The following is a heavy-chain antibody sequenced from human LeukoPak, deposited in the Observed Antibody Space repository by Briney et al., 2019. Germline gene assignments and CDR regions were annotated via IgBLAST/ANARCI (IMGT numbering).Heavy chain of an antibody. CDR2: IYYSGST. V-gene: IGHV4-31*03. D-gene: IGHD4-11*01. Sequence: SETLSLTCTVSGGSISSGGYYWSWIRQHPGKGLEWIGYIYYSGSTYYNPSLKSRVTISVDSSKNQFSLKLNSVTAADTAVYYCARVTVTRRLYYFDYWGEGTLVTVSS. J-gene: IGHJ4*02. CDR3: ARVTVTRRLYYFDY. CDR1: GGSISSGGYY.